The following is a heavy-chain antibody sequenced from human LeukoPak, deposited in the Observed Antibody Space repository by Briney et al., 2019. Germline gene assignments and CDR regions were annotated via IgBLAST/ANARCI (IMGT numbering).Heavy chain of an antibody. CDR3: AKRNDTTAAYPVDY. J-gene: IGHJ4*02. CDR1: GFTFSSYG. V-gene: IGHV3-30*18. CDR2: ISYDGSNK. Sequence: GRSLRLSCAASGFTFSSYGMHWVRQAPGKGLEWVAVISYDGSNKYYADSVKGRFTISRDNSKNTLYLQMNSLRAEDTAVYYCAKRNDTTAAYPVDYWGQGTLVTVSS. D-gene: IGHD1-1*01.